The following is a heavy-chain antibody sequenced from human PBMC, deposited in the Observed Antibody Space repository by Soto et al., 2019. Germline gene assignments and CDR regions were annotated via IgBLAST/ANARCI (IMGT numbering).Heavy chain of an antibody. CDR2: ISGYNGNS. Sequence: QVQLVQSGAEVKKPGASVKVSCKASGYTFTSYGISWVRQAPGQGLEWMGRISGYNGNSNYAQNHQGTVTMTTDTSTSTAYMELRSLRSDDTAVYYCAREDIQDIVVVVVAPEGLGYWGQGTLVTVSS. D-gene: IGHD2-15*01. CDR3: AREDIQDIVVVVVAPEGLGY. CDR1: GYTFTSYG. J-gene: IGHJ4*02. V-gene: IGHV1-18*01.